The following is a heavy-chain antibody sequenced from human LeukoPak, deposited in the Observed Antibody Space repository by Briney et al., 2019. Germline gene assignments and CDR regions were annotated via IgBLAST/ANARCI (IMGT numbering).Heavy chain of an antibody. V-gene: IGHV3-21*01. CDR1: GFTFSSYS. CDR3: ARDHPFRYCSSTSCYAWDY. CDR2: ISSSSSYI. Sequence: GGSLRLSCAASGFTFSSYSMNWVRQAPGKGLEWVSSISSSSSYIYYADSVKGRFTISRDNAKDSLYLQMNSLRAEDTAVYYCARDHPFRYCSSTSCYAWDYWGQGTLVAVSS. J-gene: IGHJ4*02. D-gene: IGHD2-2*01.